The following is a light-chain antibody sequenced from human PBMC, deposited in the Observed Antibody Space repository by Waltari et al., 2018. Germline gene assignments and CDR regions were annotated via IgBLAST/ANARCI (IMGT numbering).Light chain of an antibody. V-gene: IGKV3-20*01. CDR2: DAS. J-gene: IGKJ1*01. CDR1: QSISRY. Sequence: EIMLTQSPGTLSLFPGDRATIACRASQSISRYLAWYQHKPGQAPRLLIYDASSRATGIPDRFSGSGSGTDFSLTISRLEPEDFAVYYCQKYGSLPATFGQGTKVEIK. CDR3: QKYGSLPAT.